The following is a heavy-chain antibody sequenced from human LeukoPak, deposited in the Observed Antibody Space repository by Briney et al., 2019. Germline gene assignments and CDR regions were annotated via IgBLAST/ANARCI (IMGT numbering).Heavy chain of an antibody. D-gene: IGHD3-10*02. CDR3: GRVLNVSKLLDS. CDR2: VFHLQTVRT. J-gene: IGHJ4*02. V-gene: IGHV4-38-2*01. Sequence: SETLSLTCAVSGASIRGTFYWAWFRQPPGKGLEWIGTVFHLQTVRTFSNPSLESRISMSLDTSLNEFSLNLTSVTAADTALYFCGRVLNVSKLLDSWGRGTLVTVSS. CDR1: GASIRGTFY.